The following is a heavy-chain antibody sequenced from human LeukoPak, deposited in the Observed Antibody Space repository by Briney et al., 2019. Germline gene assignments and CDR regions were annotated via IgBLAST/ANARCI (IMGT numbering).Heavy chain of an antibody. V-gene: IGHV4-34*01. CDR1: GGSFSAYC. CDR3: AGGDEQLGRVYFDY. D-gene: IGHD6-6*01. Sequence: SEPLSPTVALHGGSFSAYCWSWIRQSPGKGLEWRGEINHSRSPNSAPSFKGRVTISVAASKDQCSLKRSAGTAANTAVYYGAGGDEQLGRVYFDYWGQGTLVTVSS. CDR2: INHSRSP. J-gene: IGHJ4*02.